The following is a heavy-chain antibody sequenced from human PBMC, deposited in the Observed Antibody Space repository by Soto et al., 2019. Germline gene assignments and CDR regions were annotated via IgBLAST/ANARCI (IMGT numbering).Heavy chain of an antibody. D-gene: IGHD2-2*01. CDR1: GFSFGSYS. V-gene: IGHV3-48*02. CDR2: ISGRGTTT. Sequence: GGSLRLSCEASGFSFGSYSMNWVRQAPGKGLEWVSFISGRGTTTYYADSVRGRFTVSRDNAKNSLSLEVNSLRDEDTAVYYCARLGYCSSATCKYYFYYYGMDVWGQGTTVTVSS. CDR3: ARLGYCSSATCKYYFYYYGMDV. J-gene: IGHJ6*02.